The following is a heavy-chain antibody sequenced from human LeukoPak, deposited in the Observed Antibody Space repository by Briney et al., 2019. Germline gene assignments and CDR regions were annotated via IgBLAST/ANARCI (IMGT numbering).Heavy chain of an antibody. J-gene: IGHJ4*02. V-gene: IGHV3-49*04. Sequence: GGSLRLSCAASGFTFSSYGMSWVRQAPGKGLEWVGFIRSKAYGGTTEYAASVKGRFTISRDDSKSIAYLQMNSLKTEDTAVYYCTRDLDVWGSYRSYYFDYWGQGTLVTVSS. CDR3: TRDLDVWGSYRSYYFDY. CDR1: GFTFSSYG. D-gene: IGHD3-16*02. CDR2: IRSKAYGGTT.